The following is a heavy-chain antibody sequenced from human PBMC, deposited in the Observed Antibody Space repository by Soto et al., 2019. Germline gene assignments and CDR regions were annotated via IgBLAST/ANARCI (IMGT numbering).Heavy chain of an antibody. Sequence: QVQLQESGPGLVKPSETLSLTCTVAGGSISSYYWSWIRQPPGKVLEWIGYIYYSGSTNYNPSLKSRVTISVDTSKNQVSLKLRSVTAADTAVYYCARTTAGSYYYYYYMDVWGKGTTVTVSS. CDR2: IYYSGST. V-gene: IGHV4-59*01. J-gene: IGHJ6*03. CDR3: ARTTAGSYYYYYYMDV. D-gene: IGHD6-13*01. CDR1: GGSISSYY.